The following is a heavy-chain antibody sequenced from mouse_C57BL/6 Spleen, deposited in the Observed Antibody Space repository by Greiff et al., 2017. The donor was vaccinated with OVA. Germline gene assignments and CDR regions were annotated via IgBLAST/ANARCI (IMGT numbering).Heavy chain of an antibody. Sequence: QVQLQQSGAELVKPGSSVKLSCKASGYTFTGYWMDWVKQRPGHGLEWIGDIIPSNGGTHYNEKFKGKATFTADTSSSTAYMHLSSLTTEDSAIYYCGRRYYARDYWGQGTSVTVSS. J-gene: IGHJ4*01. V-gene: IGHV1-9*01. CDR1: GYTFTGYW. CDR2: IIPSNGGT. CDR3: GRRYYARDY.